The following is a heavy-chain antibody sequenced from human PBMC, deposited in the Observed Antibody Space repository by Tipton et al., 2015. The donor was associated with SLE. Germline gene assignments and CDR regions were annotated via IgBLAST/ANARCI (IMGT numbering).Heavy chain of an antibody. CDR2: IYYSGST. Sequence: TLSLTCTVSGGSISSYYWSWIRQPPGKGLEWIGYIYYSGSTNYNPSLKSRVTTSVDTSKNQFSLKLSSVTAADTAVYYCARAPIAAPTGYCYGMDVWGRGTTVTVSS. V-gene: IGHV4-59*01. CDR1: GGSISSYY. CDR3: ARAPIAAPTGYCYGMDV. J-gene: IGHJ6*02. D-gene: IGHD6-13*01.